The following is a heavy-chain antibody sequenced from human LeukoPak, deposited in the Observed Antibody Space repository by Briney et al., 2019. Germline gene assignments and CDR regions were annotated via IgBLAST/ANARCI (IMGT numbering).Heavy chain of an antibody. V-gene: IGHV4-59*01. CDR1: GGSISSYY. D-gene: IGHD3-9*01. Sequence: SETLSLTCTVSGGSISSYYWSWIRQPPGKGLEWIGYIYYSGSTNYNPSLKGRVTISVDTSKNQFSLKLSSVTAADTAVYYCARVGDLTGYYSFDYWGQGTLVTVSS. CDR3: ARVGDLTGYYSFDY. J-gene: IGHJ4*02. CDR2: IYYSGST.